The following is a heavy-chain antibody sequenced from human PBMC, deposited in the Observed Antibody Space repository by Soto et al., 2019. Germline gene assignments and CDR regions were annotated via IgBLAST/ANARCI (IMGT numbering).Heavy chain of an antibody. CDR1: GGSVSSGSYY. V-gene: IGHV4-61*01. D-gene: IGHD3-10*01. J-gene: IGHJ4*02. CDR3: ARLNMVRGVPPLIYYFDY. Sequence: SETLSLTCTVSGGSVSSGSYYWSWIRQPPGKGLEWIGYIYYSGSTNYNPSLKSRVTISVDTSKNQFSLKLSSVTAADTAVYYCARLNMVRGVPPLIYYFDYWGQGTLVTVSS. CDR2: IYYSGST.